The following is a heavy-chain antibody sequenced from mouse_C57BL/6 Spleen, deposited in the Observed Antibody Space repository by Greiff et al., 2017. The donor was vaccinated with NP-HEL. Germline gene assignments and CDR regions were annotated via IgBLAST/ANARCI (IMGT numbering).Heavy chain of an antibody. Sequence: VKLMESGPGLVAPSQSLSITCTVSGFSLTSYAISWVRQPPGKGLEWLGVIWTGGGTNYNSALNSRLSISKDNSKSQVYLKMNSLQTDDTARYYCARNYDYAFAYWGQGTLVTVSA. D-gene: IGHD2-4*01. CDR2: IWTGGGT. J-gene: IGHJ3*01. CDR3: ARNYDYAFAY. V-gene: IGHV2-9-1*01. CDR1: GFSLTSYA.